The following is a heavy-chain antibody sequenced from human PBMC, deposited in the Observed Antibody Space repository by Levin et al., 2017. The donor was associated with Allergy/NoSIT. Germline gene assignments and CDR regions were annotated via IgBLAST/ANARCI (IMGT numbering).Heavy chain of an antibody. CDR3: AKDSDLAAAGMWIEHYFQY. Sequence: GESLKISCTASGFTFSSYGMHWVRQAPGKGLEWVAVISYDGSHKSYSDSVKGRFTISRDNSRDTLFLQLNGLRDDDSAVYYCAKDSDLAAAGMWIEHYFQYWGQGTLVTVSS. V-gene: IGHV3-30*18. CDR2: ISYDGSHK. J-gene: IGHJ4*02. CDR1: GFTFSSYG. D-gene: IGHD6-13*01.